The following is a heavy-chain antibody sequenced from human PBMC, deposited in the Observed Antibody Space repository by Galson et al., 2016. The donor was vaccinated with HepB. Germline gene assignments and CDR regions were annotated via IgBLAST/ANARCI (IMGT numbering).Heavy chain of an antibody. CDR2: MNPNSGNT. D-gene: IGHD3-3*01. CDR1: GYTFTNYD. V-gene: IGHV1-8*01. Sequence: SVKVSCKASGYTFTNYDINWVRQATGQGLEWMGWMNPNSGNTAYAQKFQGRLTLTRNTAKSTAYMELSSVRSEDTAVYYCARSGFMEWLNYGMDVWGHGTTVTVSS. CDR3: ARSGFMEWLNYGMDV. J-gene: IGHJ6*02.